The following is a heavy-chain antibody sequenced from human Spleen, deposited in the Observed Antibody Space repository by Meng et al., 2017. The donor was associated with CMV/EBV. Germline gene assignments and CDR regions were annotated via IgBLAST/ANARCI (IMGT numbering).Heavy chain of an antibody. Sequence: GSLKISCAASRFTFSNYWMHWVRQAPGKGLVWVSRINSEGSSTSYADSVKGRFTISRDNAKNTVYLQMNSLRAEDTAVYYCARGNYYGMDVWGQGTTVTVSS. CDR1: RFTFSNYW. CDR2: INSEGSST. J-gene: IGHJ6*02. CDR3: ARGNYYGMDV. V-gene: IGHV3-74*01.